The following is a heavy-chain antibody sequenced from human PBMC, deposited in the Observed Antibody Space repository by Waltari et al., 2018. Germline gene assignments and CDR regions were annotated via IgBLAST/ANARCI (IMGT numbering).Heavy chain of an antibody. CDR2: KNKDGSEK. V-gene: IGHV3-7*01. D-gene: IGHD7-27*01. Sequence: EVHLVESGGGLVQPGGSLRLSCAASGFTFTDYWMSWVGQAPGKGPEWGANKNKDGSEKNYVDDVKGRFTIARDNAKDAVYLQMNSLRADDTAMYYCVRDHWGPDYWGQGTLVTVSS. J-gene: IGHJ4*02. CDR1: GFTFTDYW. CDR3: VRDHWGPDY.